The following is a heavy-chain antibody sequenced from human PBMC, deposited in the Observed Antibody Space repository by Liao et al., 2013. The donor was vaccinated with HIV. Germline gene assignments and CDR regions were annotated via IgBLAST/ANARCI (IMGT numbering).Heavy chain of an antibody. CDR3: ARARWFGELSFDY. CDR1: GGSISSYY. CDR2: MFYSGSA. Sequence: QVQLQESGPGLVKPSETLSLTCTVSGGSISSYYWSWIRQPPGKGLEWIGYMFYSGSANYNPSLKSRLAMSVDTSKNEFYLKMTSVTAADTAVYFCARARWFGELSFDYWGLGSLVTVSS. D-gene: IGHD3-10*01. J-gene: IGHJ4*02. V-gene: IGHV4-59*08.